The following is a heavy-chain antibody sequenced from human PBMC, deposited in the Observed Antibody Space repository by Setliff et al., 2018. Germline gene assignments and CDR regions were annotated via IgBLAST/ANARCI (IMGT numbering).Heavy chain of an antibody. J-gene: IGHJ6*03. CDR1: GYTFTAYD. V-gene: IGHV1-3*01. CDR2: INAGNGNT. CDR3: AREGVDIRSSTDYRYYMDV. D-gene: IGHD5-12*01. Sequence: GASVKVSCKASGYTFTAYDIHWMRQAPGQRLEWMGWINAGNGNTKYSQKFQGRATITRDTSASTAYMELSSLRTEDTAVYYCAREGVDIRSSTDYRYYMDVWGKGTTVTVSS.